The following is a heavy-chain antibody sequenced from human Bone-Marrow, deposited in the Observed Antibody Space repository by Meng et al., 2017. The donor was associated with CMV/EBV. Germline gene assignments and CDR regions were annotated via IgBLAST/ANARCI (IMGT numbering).Heavy chain of an antibody. J-gene: IGHJ4*02. V-gene: IGHV3-30-3*01. Sequence: GGSLRLSCAASGFTFSSYAMHWVRQAPGKGLEWVAVISYDGSNKYYADSVKGRFTISRDNSKNTLYLQMNSLRAEDTAVYYCARDQINSYYDILTGYSLDYWGRGTLVTVSS. D-gene: IGHD3-9*01. CDR1: GFTFSSYA. CDR3: ARDQINSYYDILTGYSLDY. CDR2: ISYDGSNK.